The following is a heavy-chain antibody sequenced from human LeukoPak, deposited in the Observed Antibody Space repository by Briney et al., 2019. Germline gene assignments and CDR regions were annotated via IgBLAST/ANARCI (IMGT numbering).Heavy chain of an antibody. CDR2: INHSGST. CDR1: GGSFSGYY. Sequence: KPSETLSLTCAVYGGSFSGYYWSWIRQPPGKGLEWIGEINHSGSTNHNPSLKSRVTISVDTSKNQFSLKLSSVTAADTAVYYCAREGILTGYSADYWGQGTLVTVSS. J-gene: IGHJ4*02. V-gene: IGHV4-34*01. CDR3: AREGILTGYSADY. D-gene: IGHD3-9*01.